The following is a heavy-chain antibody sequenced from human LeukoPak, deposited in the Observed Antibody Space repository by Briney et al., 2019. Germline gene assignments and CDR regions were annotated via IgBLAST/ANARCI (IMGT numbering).Heavy chain of an antibody. J-gene: IGHJ5*02. D-gene: IGHD3-22*01. CDR2: INHSGST. Sequence: SGTLSLTCAVYGGSFSGYYWSWIRQPPGKGLEWIGEINHSGSTNYNPSLESRVTISVDTSKNQFSLKLSSVTAADTAIYYCARAPGGYYNTWFAPWGQGTLVTVSS. V-gene: IGHV4-34*01. CDR1: GGSFSGYY. CDR3: ARAPGGYYNTWFAP.